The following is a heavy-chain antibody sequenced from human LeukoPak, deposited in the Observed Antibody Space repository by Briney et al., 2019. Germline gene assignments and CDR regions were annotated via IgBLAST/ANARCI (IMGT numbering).Heavy chain of an antibody. CDR1: GFNFRNYG. V-gene: IGHV3-23*01. Sequence: GGSLRLSCAPSGFNFRNYGMSWVRQAPGKGLEWVSAISGSGGSTNYADSVKGRFTISRDNSKNTLYLQMNSLRAEDTAVYYCATGTSSYYYDSSGYYAFAPWGQGPLVTVSS. D-gene: IGHD3-22*01. J-gene: IGHJ5*02. CDR2: ISGSGGST. CDR3: ATGTSSYYYDSSGYYAFAP.